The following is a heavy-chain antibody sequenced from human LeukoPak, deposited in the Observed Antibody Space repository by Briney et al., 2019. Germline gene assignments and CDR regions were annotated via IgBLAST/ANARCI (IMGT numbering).Heavy chain of an antibody. CDR1: GYTFTSYG. Sequence: ASVKVSCKASGYTFTSYGISWVRQAPGQGLEWMGWINPNSGNTNHAQNFQGRVTMTRDTSISTAYMELNSLISDDTAVYYCTRGRETATPTTNLDDYWGQGTLVTVSS. V-gene: IGHV1-2*02. J-gene: IGHJ4*02. CDR3: TRGRETATPTTNLDDY. CDR2: INPNSGNT. D-gene: IGHD2-21*02.